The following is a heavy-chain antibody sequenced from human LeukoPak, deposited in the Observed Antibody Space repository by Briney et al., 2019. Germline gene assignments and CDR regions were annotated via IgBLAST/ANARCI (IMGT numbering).Heavy chain of an antibody. J-gene: IGHJ5*02. V-gene: IGHV3-7*03. CDR3: ARDRVAAAGTNWFDP. CDR2: IKQDGSEK. Sequence: GGSLRLSCEASGFTFISYWMSWVRRAPGKGLEWVANIKQDGSEKYYVDSVKGRFTISRDNAKNSLYLQMNSLRAEDTAVYYCARDRVAAAGTNWFDPWGQGTLVTVSS. D-gene: IGHD6-13*01. CDR1: GFTFISYW.